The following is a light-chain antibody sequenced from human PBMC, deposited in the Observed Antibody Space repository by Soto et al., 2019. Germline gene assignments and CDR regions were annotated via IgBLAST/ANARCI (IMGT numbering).Light chain of an antibody. Sequence: IQLTQSPSSLSASVGDSVTITCRASQGIRTDLGWYQQRPGKAPKLLIYGTSSLQSGVPSRFSASGSGTDFTLTINTLQPEDSATYYCQQTFSTPRTLGQGTKVDLK. V-gene: IGKV1-39*01. CDR3: QQTFSTPRT. CDR2: GTS. CDR1: QGIRTD. J-gene: IGKJ1*01.